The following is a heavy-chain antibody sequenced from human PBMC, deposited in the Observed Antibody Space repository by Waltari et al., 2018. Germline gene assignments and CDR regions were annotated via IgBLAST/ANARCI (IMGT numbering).Heavy chain of an antibody. V-gene: IGHV1-2*02. Sequence: QVQLVQSGAEVKKPGASVKVSCKASGYTFTGYYMHWVRQAPGQGLEWMGWINPTSGGTNYAQKFQGRVTMTRDTSISTAYMELSRLRSDDTAVYYCAIGEYQLLWFDPWGQGTLVTVSS. CDR3: AIGEYQLLWFDP. D-gene: IGHD2-2*01. CDR2: INPTSGGT. CDR1: GYTFTGYY. J-gene: IGHJ5*02.